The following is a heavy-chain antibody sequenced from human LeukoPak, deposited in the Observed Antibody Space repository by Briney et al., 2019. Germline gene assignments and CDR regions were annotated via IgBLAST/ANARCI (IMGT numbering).Heavy chain of an antibody. CDR3: ARGGIPDY. J-gene: IGHJ4*02. CDR2: FYTSGTP. D-gene: IGHD2-21*01. V-gene: IGHV4-4*08. CDR1: GGSFSGYY. Sequence: SETLSLTCAVYGGSFSGYYWSWIRQPPGKGLEWIGRFYTSGTPNYNPSLKSRVTILVDTSRNQFSLKLNSVTAADTAVYYCARGGIPDYWGQGILVTVSS.